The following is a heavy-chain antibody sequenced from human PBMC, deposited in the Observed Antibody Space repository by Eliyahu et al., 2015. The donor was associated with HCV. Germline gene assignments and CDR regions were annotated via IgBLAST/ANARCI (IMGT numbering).Heavy chain of an antibody. D-gene: IGHD3-16*01. J-gene: IGHJ3*02. CDR1: GGSXXSSSYY. V-gene: IGHV4-39*01. Sequence: QLQLQESGPGLVKPSETLSLTCTXSGGSXXSSSYYWGWIRQPPGKGLEWIGSIYYSGSTYYNPSLKSRVTISVDTSKNXFSLKLSSVTAADTAVYYCARHTLGDKGNDAFDIWGQGTMVTVSS. CDR3: ARHTLGDKGNDAFDI. CDR2: IYYSGST.